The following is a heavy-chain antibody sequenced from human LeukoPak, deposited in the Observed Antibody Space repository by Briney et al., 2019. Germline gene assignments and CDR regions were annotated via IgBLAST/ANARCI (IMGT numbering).Heavy chain of an antibody. J-gene: IGHJ4*02. CDR2: IHPSGTT. D-gene: IGHD2/OR15-2a*01. CDR3: TRGVDEYKGGNY. CDR1: DGSFSGYY. Sequence: PSETLSLTCAVYDGSFSGYYWNWIRQSSGKGLEWIGVIHPSGTTYYNPSLRSRVTISTNTSTNQFSLKLTFVTAADTAVYYCTRGVDEYKGGNYWGQGTLVTVSS. V-gene: IGHV4-34*01.